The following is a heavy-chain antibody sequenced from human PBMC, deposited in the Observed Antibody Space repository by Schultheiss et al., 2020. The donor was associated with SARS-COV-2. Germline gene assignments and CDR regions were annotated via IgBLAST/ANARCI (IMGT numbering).Heavy chain of an antibody. CDR1: GHSISSGYY. V-gene: IGHV4-38-2*01. J-gene: IGHJ6*02. CDR2: IYHSGST. Sequence: SETLSLTCAVSGHSISSGYYWGWIRQPPGKGLEWIGSIYHSGSTYYNPSLKSRVTISVDTSKNQFSLKLSSVTAADTAVYYCACSIAAAGTYYYYGMDVWGQGTTVTVSS. CDR3: ACSIAAAGTYYYYGMDV. D-gene: IGHD6-13*01.